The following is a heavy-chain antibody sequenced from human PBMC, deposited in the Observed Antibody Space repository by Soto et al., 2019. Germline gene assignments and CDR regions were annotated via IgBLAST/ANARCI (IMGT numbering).Heavy chain of an antibody. CDR2: IIPIFGTA. CDR3: ARRALGAAAQGYGYYGMDV. D-gene: IGHD6-13*01. CDR1: GGTFSSYA. Sequence: QVQLVQSGAEVKKPGSSVKVSCKASGGTFSSYAISWVRQAPGQGLEWMGGIIPIFGTANYAQKFQGRVTITADESTSTAYMELSSLRSEDTAVYYCARRALGAAAQGYGYYGMDVWGQGTTVTVSS. J-gene: IGHJ6*02. V-gene: IGHV1-69*12.